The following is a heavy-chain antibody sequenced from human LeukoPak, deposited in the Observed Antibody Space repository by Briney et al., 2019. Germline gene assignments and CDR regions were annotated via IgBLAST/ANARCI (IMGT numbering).Heavy chain of an antibody. D-gene: IGHD3-3*02. J-gene: IGHJ4*02. CDR2: IIPIFGTA. V-gene: IGHV1-69*13. CDR3: ARDGTFGVVITHCFDY. CDR1: GGSFSRYA. Sequence: SVKVSCKASGGSFSRYAISWVRQAAGQGLEWMGGIIPIFGTANYAQKFRGRVTITADESTRTAYMELRTLRSEDTAVYYCARDGTFGVVITHCFDYWGQGTLVTVSS.